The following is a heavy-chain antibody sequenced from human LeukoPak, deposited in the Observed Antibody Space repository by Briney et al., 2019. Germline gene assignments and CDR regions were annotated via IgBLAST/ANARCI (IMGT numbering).Heavy chain of an antibody. D-gene: IGHD5-12*01. Sequence: SVKVSCKASGYTFTYRYLHWVRQAPGQAVEWMAWITPFNGNTNYAQKFQDRVTITRDRSMSTAYMELSSLRSEDTAMYYCASRGGYDDDWFDPWGQGTLVTVSS. CDR2: ITPFNGNT. V-gene: IGHV1-45*02. CDR1: GYTFTYRY. J-gene: IGHJ5*02. CDR3: ASRGGYDDDWFDP.